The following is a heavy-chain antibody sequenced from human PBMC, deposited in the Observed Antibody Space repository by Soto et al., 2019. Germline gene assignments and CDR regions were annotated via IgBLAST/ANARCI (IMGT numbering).Heavy chain of an antibody. V-gene: IGHV3-23*01. Sequence: EVQLLESGGGLVQPGGSLRLSCAASGFTFSSYAMSWVRQAPGKGLEWVSAISGSGGSTYYADSVKGRFTISRDNSKNTLYLQMNRLRAEDTAVYYCAKDLVVVPAARHTYFDYWGQGTLVTVSS. CDR3: AKDLVVVPAARHTYFDY. D-gene: IGHD2-2*01. CDR1: GFTFSSYA. CDR2: ISGSGGST. J-gene: IGHJ4*02.